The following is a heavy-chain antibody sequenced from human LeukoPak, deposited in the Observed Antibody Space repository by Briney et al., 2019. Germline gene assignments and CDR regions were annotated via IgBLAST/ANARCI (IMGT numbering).Heavy chain of an antibody. J-gene: IGHJ4*02. CDR2: ISGSGGST. Sequence: GGSLRLSCATSGFTFSNFAMSWVRQAPGKGLEWVSAISGSGGSTYYADSVKGRFTISRDNSKNALFLQMNSLRAEDTAVYYCAKSGPYCSSTSCNYFDYWGQGTLVTVSS. D-gene: IGHD2-2*01. CDR1: GFTFSNFA. CDR3: AKSGPYCSSTSCNYFDY. V-gene: IGHV3-23*01.